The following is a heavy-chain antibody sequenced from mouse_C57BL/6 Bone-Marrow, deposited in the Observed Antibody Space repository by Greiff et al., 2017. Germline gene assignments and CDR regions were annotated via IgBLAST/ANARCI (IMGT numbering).Heavy chain of an antibody. Sequence: QVQLQQSGAELVRPGTSVKVSCKASGYAFTNYLIEWVKQRPGQGLEWIGVINPGSGGTNYNEKFKGKATLTADKSSSTAYMQLSSLTSEDSAVYFCARLPPCDYDEDYYAMDYWGQGTSVTVSS. CDR1: GYAFTNYL. J-gene: IGHJ4*01. CDR3: ARLPPCDYDEDYYAMDY. CDR2: INPGSGGT. D-gene: IGHD2-4*01. V-gene: IGHV1-54*01.